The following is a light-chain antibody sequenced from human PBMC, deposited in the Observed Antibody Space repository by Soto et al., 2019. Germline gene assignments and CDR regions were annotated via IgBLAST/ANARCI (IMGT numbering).Light chain of an antibody. V-gene: IGKV3-20*01. Sequence: EVVLTQSPGTLSVSPGEAVALSCRASQSVPNNYLAWYQQKRDQAPRLLIYGASNSATGITDSFHGGGSGTDFLLTLTRLEPEDFAIYFCQQYGSTPQTFGQGTKVEIQ. CDR2: GAS. J-gene: IGKJ1*01. CDR1: QSVPNNY. CDR3: QQYGSTPQT.